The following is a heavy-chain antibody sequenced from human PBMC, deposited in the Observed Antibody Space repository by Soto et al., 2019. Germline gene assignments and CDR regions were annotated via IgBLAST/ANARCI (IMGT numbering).Heavy chain of an antibody. V-gene: IGHV4-4*02. D-gene: IGHD3-10*01. CDR2: IYHSGST. J-gene: IGHJ6*02. CDR3: ASRVGDEVRGVISVDYYYYGMDV. Sequence: SETLSLTCAVSGGSISSSNWWSWVRQPPGKGLEWIGEIYHSGSTNYNPSLRSRVTISVDKSKNQFSLKLSSVTAADTAVYYCASRVGDEVRGVISVDYYYYGMDVWGQGTTVTVSS. CDR1: GGSISSSNW.